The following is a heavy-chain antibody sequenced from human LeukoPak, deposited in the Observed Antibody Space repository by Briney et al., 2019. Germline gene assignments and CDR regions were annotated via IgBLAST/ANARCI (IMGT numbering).Heavy chain of an antibody. V-gene: IGHV4-30-4*01. CDR1: GGSISSGDYY. CDR3: ARDLYGDPRYFDL. D-gene: IGHD4-17*01. CDR2: IYYSGST. J-gene: IGHJ2*01. Sequence: SETLSLTCTVSGGSISSGDYYWSWIRQPLGKGLEWIGYIYYSGSTYYNPSLKSRVTISVDTSKNQFSLKLSSVTAADTAVYYCARDLYGDPRYFDLWGRGTLVTVSS.